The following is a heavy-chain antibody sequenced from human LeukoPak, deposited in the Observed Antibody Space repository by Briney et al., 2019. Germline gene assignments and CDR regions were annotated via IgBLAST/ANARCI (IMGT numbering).Heavy chain of an antibody. CDR2: INPSGGST. V-gene: IGHV1-46*01. CDR1: GYTFTSYY. CDR3: ARAPEREVLWSGYRTSDYYYYYMDV. D-gene: IGHD3-3*01. J-gene: IGHJ6*03. Sequence: GASVKASCKASGYTFTSYYMHWVRQAPGQGLEWMGIINPSGGSTSYAQKFQGRVTMTRDMSTSTVYMELSSLRSEDTAVYYCARAPEREVLWSGYRTSDYYYYYMDVWGKGTTVTVSS.